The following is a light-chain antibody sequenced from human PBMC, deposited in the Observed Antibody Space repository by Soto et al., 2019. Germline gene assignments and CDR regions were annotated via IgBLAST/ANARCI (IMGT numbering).Light chain of an antibody. J-gene: IGKJ2*01. Sequence: EIVMTQSPATLSVSPGERATLSCRASQSVSSKLAWYQQKPGQAPRLLIYDASTRATGIPARFSGSGSGAEFTLTISSLQSEDFAVYYCQQYNSWPFTFGQGTKVEIK. V-gene: IGKV3-15*01. CDR3: QQYNSWPFT. CDR2: DAS. CDR1: QSVSSK.